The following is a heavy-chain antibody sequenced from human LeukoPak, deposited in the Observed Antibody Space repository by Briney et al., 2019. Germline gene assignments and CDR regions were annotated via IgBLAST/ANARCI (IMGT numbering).Heavy chain of an antibody. CDR2: IRTKPNSYTT. CDR3: TRQHCSGGTCSYVDY. CDR1: GFDFSDYY. Sequence: GGSLRLSCAASGFDFSDYYMHWVRQASGRGLEWVGHIRTKPNSYTTVYAASVKCRITISRDDSKNTAYLQMNSLKAEDTAVYYCTRQHCSGGTCSYVDYWGQGTLVTVSS. V-gene: IGHV3-73*01. D-gene: IGHD2-15*01. J-gene: IGHJ4*02.